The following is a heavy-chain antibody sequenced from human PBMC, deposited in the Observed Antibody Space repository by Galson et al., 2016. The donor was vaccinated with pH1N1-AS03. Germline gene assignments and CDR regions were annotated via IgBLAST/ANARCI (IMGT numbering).Heavy chain of an antibody. CDR2: IIPMLGIG. V-gene: IGHV1-69*04. Sequence: SVKVSCKASGGTFSTNGFTWVRQAPGQGLEWMGRIIPMLGIGNYAQKFQGRVTIIADISTSTTYMELSNLTSEDTAIDYCARERDSSSSSIFVYWGQGTQVTVSS. J-gene: IGHJ4*02. CDR1: GGTFSTNG. D-gene: IGHD6-6*01. CDR3: ARERDSSSSSIFVY.